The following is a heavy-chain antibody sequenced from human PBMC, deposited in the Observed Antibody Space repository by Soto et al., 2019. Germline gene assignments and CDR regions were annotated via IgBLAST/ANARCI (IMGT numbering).Heavy chain of an antibody. CDR3: ARGSYEILTVSPYMDV. Sequence: QVQLVQSGAEVKPPGASVKVSCKASGYSFSNYDINWVRQATGQGLEWMGWMNPNSGKPDYAQKFQGRLTMTRDTSIGTAYMELSSLRSEDTAVYYCARGSYEILTVSPYMDVWGRGTTVTVSS. V-gene: IGHV1-8*01. J-gene: IGHJ6*03. CDR2: MNPNSGKP. D-gene: IGHD3-9*01. CDR1: GYSFSNYD.